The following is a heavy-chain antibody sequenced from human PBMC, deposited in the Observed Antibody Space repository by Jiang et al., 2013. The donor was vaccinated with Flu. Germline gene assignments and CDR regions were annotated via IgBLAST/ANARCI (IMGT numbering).Heavy chain of an antibody. J-gene: IGHJ4*02. D-gene: IGHD4-23*01. V-gene: IGHV3-23*01. CDR2: VSGSGGTT. Sequence: GKGLEWVSSVSGSGGTTFYADSVKNRFTISRDNSKNTMYLEMNTLRAEDTALYYCAKDRVLVTPRGADYWGQGTLVTVSS. CDR3: AKDRVLVTPRGADY.